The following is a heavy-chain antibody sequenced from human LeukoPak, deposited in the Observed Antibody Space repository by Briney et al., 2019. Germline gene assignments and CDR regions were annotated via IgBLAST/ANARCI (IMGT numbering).Heavy chain of an antibody. V-gene: IGHV4-4*07. J-gene: IGHJ5*02. D-gene: IGHD6-13*01. CDR3: ARDPLRSSFDP. CDR1: GDSINTNN. Sequence: SETLSLTCTVSGDSINTNNHWAWIRQPAGKGLEWIGRLHNSGSTNYNPSLQSRVTISVDTSKNQFSLKVTSATAADTAVYFCARDPLRSSFDPWGQGILVTVSS. CDR2: LHNSGST.